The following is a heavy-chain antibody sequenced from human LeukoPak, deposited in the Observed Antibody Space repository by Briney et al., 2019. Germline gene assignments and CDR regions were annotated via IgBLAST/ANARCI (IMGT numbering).Heavy chain of an antibody. Sequence: GGSLRLSCAASGFTFSSYAMSWIRQAPGKGLEWVSAISGSGGSTYYADSVKGRFTISRDNSKNTLYLQMNSLRAEDTAVYYCAKDRDYYGSGSYPHYFDYWGQGTLVTVSS. J-gene: IGHJ4*02. CDR2: ISGSGGST. V-gene: IGHV3-23*01. CDR3: AKDRDYYGSGSYPHYFDY. D-gene: IGHD3-10*01. CDR1: GFTFSSYA.